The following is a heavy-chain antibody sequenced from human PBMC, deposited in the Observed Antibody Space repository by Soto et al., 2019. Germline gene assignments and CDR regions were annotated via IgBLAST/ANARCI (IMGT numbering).Heavy chain of an antibody. CDR2: IAYDGSNR. D-gene: IGHD6-13*01. CDR3: AIDQQAVTDNVNWFAP. V-gene: IGHV3-30*04. Sequence: QVQLVESGGGVVQPGRSLRLSCAASGFSISRSAMRWVRQAPGKGLEWVAVIAYDGSNRWYADSAKGRFTISRETSKNTVYLQMSSLRGEDTAVYYCAIDQQAVTDNVNWFAPWGQGTVVTVSS. J-gene: IGHJ5*02. CDR1: GFSISRSA.